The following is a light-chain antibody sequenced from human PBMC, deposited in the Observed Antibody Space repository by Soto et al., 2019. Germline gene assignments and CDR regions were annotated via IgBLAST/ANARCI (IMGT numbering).Light chain of an antibody. J-gene: IGKJ1*01. CDR1: QTISNY. Sequence: DTQMTQSPSSLSASVGDRVTITCRASQTISNYLNWYQQKPGKAPKLLIYAASRLQSGVPSRFSGSGSGTDFTLTISSLQPEDFATYYCQQSYSTPKTFGQGTKVDIK. CDR2: AAS. CDR3: QQSYSTPKT. V-gene: IGKV1-39*01.